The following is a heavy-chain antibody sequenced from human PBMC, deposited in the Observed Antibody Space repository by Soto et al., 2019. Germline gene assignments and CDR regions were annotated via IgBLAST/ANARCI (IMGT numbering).Heavy chain of an antibody. Sequence: QVQLVQSGAEVEKPGSSVRLSCKAYGGTFTSYAISWVRQAPGQGLEWMGGIIPIFGTANYAQKFQGRVTITADESTSTAYMELNSLRFEDTGVYYCARDASDYGDPPYFDYWGQGTLVTVSS. V-gene: IGHV1-69*01. D-gene: IGHD4-17*01. CDR1: GGTFTSYA. CDR3: ARDASDYGDPPYFDY. CDR2: IIPIFGTA. J-gene: IGHJ4*02.